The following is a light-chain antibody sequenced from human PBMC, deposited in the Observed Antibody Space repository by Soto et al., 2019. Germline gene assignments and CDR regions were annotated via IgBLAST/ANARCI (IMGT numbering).Light chain of an antibody. Sequence: IHMTQSPSSLSASVGDRVTITCRASQRITNYLNWYQQKPGKAPKILISTAATLQGGVPSRFSGSGSGTDFTLTITTLQPEDFATYFCQQRYSTPYTFGQGTKLEIK. CDR1: QRITNY. CDR2: TAA. CDR3: QQRYSTPYT. J-gene: IGKJ2*01. V-gene: IGKV1-39*01.